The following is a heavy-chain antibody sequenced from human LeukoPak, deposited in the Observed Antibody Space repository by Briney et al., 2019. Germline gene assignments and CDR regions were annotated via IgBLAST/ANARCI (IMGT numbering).Heavy chain of an antibody. CDR2: IESKTDGGTT. V-gene: IGHV3-15*04. J-gene: IGHJ4*02. CDR1: GFTFSNAW. CDR3: TADELWSFDY. Sequence: GGSLRLSCAASGFTFSNAWMSWVRQAPGKGLGWVGRIESKTDGGTTDYAAPVKGRFTISRDDSKNTLYLQMNSLKTEDTAVYYCTADELWSFDYWGQGTLVTVSS. D-gene: IGHD5-18*01.